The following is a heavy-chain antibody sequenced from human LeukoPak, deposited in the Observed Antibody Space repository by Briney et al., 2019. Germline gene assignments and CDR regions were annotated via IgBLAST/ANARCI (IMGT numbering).Heavy chain of an antibody. CDR2: ISGYNGNT. Sequence: GASVKVSCKASGYTFSNYGISWVRQAPGQGLEWMGWISGYNGNTNFAQKYQGRVIMTTDTSTSTAYMELRSLRFDDTAIYYCARHPARAFMTGYYNNMDVWGKGTTVTVSS. CDR1: GYTFSNYG. V-gene: IGHV1-18*01. J-gene: IGHJ6*03. CDR3: ARHPARAFMTGYYNNMDV. D-gene: IGHD3-10*01.